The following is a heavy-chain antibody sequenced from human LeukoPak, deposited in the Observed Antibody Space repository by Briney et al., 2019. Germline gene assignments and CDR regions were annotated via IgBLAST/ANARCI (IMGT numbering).Heavy chain of an antibody. CDR3: ATRGYSYGYDY. D-gene: IGHD5-18*01. CDR1: GFTFSSYA. V-gene: IGHV3-7*01. CDR2: IKQDGSEK. J-gene: IGHJ4*02. Sequence: GGSLRLSCAASGFTFSSYAMSWVRQAPGKGLEWVANIKQDGSEKYYVDSVKGRFTISRDNAKNSLYLQMNSLRAEDTAVYYCATRGYSYGYDYWGQGTLVTVSS.